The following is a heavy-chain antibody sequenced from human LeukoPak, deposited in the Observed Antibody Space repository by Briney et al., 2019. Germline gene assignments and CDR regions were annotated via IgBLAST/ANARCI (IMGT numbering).Heavy chain of an antibody. CDR1: GFTFSSYG. D-gene: IGHD6-13*01. Sequence: PGGSLRLSCAASGFTFSSYGMHWVRQAPGKGLEWVAVISYDGSNKYYADSVKGRFTISRDNSKNTLYLQMNSLRAEDTAVYYCARVPGIAAAAMHGDYWGQGTLVSVSS. CDR3: ARVPGIAAAAMHGDY. V-gene: IGHV3-30*03. J-gene: IGHJ4*02. CDR2: ISYDGSNK.